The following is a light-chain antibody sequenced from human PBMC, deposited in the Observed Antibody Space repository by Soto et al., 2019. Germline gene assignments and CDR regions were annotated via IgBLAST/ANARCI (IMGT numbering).Light chain of an antibody. CDR3: CSYAGSYTSG. CDR1: SSDVGGYNY. CDR2: DVS. V-gene: IGLV2-11*01. J-gene: IGLJ2*01. Sequence: QSALTQPRSVSGSPGQSVTISCTGTSSDVGGYNYVSWYQQHPGKAPKLMIYDVSKRPSGVPDRFSGSKSGNTASLTISWLQAEDEADYYCCSYAGSYTSGFGGGTQLTVL.